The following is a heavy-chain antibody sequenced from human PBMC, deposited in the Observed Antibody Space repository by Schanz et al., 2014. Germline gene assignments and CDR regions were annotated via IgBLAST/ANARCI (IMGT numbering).Heavy chain of an antibody. J-gene: IGHJ4*02. CDR1: GYSFTDHH. D-gene: IGHD2-21*01. Sequence: QVQLVQSGAEVKKPGASVRVSCKASGYSFTDHHLHWVRQAPGQGLEWMAWINPTNGDTDSSPTFKSRVTLTRDTSTHTAYLELRSLTSDDTAVYYCAPIAASGLHWGQGTPVTVSS. V-gene: IGHV1-2*02. CDR2: INPTNGDT. CDR3: APIAASGLH.